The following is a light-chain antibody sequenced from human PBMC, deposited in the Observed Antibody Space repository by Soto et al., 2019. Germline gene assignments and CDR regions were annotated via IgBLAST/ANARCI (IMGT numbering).Light chain of an antibody. V-gene: IGKV4-1*01. CDR2: RAS. J-gene: IGKJ4*01. Sequence: DIVITQSPASLAVSLGERATINCKSSQSLLNSANDKIHLAWYQQKPGQPPKLLIWRASTRDSGVPDRFSGSGSGTDFTLTINSLQAEDVATYYCQQYFSAHLTFGGGTKVEI. CDR1: QSLLNSANDKIH. CDR3: QQYFSAHLT.